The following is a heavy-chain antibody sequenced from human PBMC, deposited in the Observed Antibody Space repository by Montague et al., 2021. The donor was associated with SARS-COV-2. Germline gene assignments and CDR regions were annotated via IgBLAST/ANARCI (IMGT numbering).Heavy chain of an antibody. CDR2: IYTSGST. CDR1: GGSISSGSYY. D-gene: IGHD3-22*01. V-gene: IGHV4-61*02. J-gene: IGHJ2*01. Sequence: TLSPACTVSGGSISSGSYYWSWIRQPAGKGLEWIGRIYTSGSTNYNPSLKSRVTISVDTSKNQFSLKLSSVTAADTAVYYCARDPLYYYDSSGLLLDWYFDLWGRGTLVTVSS. CDR3: ARDPLYYYDSSGLLLDWYFDL.